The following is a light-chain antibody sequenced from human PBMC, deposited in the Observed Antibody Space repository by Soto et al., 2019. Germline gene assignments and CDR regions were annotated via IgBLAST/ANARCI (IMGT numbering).Light chain of an antibody. V-gene: IGLV1-44*01. CDR2: SNN. CDR1: SSNIGTNT. J-gene: IGLJ2*01. CDR3: AAWDDSLNGRL. Sequence: QSVLTQSPSASGTPGQRVTISCSGSSSNIGTNTVNWYQQFPGTAPKLLIYSNNQRPSGVPDRFSGSKSGTSASLAISGLQSEDGADYYCAAWDDSLNGRLFGGGTKLTVL.